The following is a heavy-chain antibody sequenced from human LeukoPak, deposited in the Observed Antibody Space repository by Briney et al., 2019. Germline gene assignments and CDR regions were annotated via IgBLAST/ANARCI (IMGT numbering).Heavy chain of an antibody. J-gene: IGHJ6*02. V-gene: IGHV3-11*01. Sequence: GGSLRLSCEASTSTFNYYYMNWIRQAPGKGLEWLSYISDNGKTIFYADSVKGRFTISRDNAGKSLFLQMSSLRVEDSAVYFCAGFPGYSYGDLSYYGLRVWGQGTTVTVSS. CDR3: AGFPGYSYGDLSYYGLRV. CDR1: TSTFNYYY. D-gene: IGHD5-18*01. CDR2: ISDNGKTI.